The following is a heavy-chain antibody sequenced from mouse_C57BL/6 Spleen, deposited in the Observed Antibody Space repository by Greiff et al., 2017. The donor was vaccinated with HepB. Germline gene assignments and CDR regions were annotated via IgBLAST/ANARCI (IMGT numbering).Heavy chain of an antibody. Sequence: EVQLQESGTVLARPGASVKMSCKTSGYTFTSYWMHWVKQRPGQGLEWIGAIYPGNSDTSYNQKFKGKAKLTAVTSASTAYMELSSLTNEDSAVYYCTGTMVTTYYFDYWGQGTTLTVSS. J-gene: IGHJ2*01. CDR3: TGTMVTTYYFDY. CDR1: GYTFTSYW. CDR2: IYPGNSDT. D-gene: IGHD2-2*01. V-gene: IGHV1-5*01.